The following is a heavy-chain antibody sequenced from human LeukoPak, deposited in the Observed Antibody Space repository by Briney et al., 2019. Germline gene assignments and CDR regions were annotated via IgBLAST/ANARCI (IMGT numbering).Heavy chain of an antibody. D-gene: IGHD6-19*01. J-gene: IGHJ5*02. CDR3: AREVAVAGTWVGWFDP. CDR1: GGSISSYY. V-gene: IGHV4-59*12. Sequence: SETLSLTCTVSGGSISSYYWSWIRQPPGKGLEWIGYIYYSGSTNYNPSLKSRVTISVDTSKNQFSLKLSSVTAADTAVYYCAREVAVAGTWVGWFDPWGQGTLVTVSS. CDR2: IYYSGST.